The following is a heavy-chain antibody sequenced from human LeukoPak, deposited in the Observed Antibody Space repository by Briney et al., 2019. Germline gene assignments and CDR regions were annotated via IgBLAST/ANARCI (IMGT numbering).Heavy chain of an antibody. CDR2: IKQDGSEK. V-gene: IGHV3-7*01. J-gene: IGHJ6*03. Sequence: GGSLRLSCAASGFNFSSYWMTWVRQAPGKGLEWVANIKQDGSEKFYVDSVRGRFTISRDNAKNSLYLQMNSLRAEDTAVYYCARTRKSSARVYYHYYYYMDVWGKGTTVTISS. CDR3: ARTRKSSARVYYHYYYYMDV. D-gene: IGHD3-16*01. CDR1: GFNFSSYW.